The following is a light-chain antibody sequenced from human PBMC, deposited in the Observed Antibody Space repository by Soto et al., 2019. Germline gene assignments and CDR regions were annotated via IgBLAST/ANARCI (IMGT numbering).Light chain of an antibody. CDR2: KAS. V-gene: IGKV1-5*03. J-gene: IGKJ1*01. CDR1: QTISSW. Sequence: IHVSQSPSFLSASVGDRVTITCRASQTISSWLAWYQQKPGKAPKLLIYKASTLKSGVPSRFSGSGSGTEFTLTISSLQPDDFATYYCQHYNSYSEAFGQGTKVDI. CDR3: QHYNSYSEA.